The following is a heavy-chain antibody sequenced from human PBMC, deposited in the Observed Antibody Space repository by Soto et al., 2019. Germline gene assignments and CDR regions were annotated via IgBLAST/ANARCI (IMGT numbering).Heavy chain of an antibody. D-gene: IGHD3-3*01. V-gene: IGHV3-23*01. CDR1: GFTFSSYA. CDR2: ISGSGGST. CDR3: AKDQVLRFLEWSTQGYYYDMDV. Sequence: GGSLRLSCAASGFTFSSYAMSWVRQAPGKGLEWVSAISGSGGSTYYADSVKGRFTISRDNSKNTLYLQMNSLRAEDTAVYYCAKDQVLRFLEWSTQGYYYDMDVWGKGTKVTVSS. J-gene: IGHJ6*03.